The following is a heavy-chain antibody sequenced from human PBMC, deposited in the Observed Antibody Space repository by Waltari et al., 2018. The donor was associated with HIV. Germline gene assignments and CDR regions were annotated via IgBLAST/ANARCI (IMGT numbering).Heavy chain of an antibody. V-gene: IGHV4-34*01. J-gene: IGHJ4*02. Sequence: QVQLQQWGAGLLKPSETLSLTCAVYGGSFSGYYWSWIRQPPGKGLEWIGEINHSGSTNYNPSLKSRVTISVDTSKNQFSLKLSSVTAADTAVYYCARGVNSYGYAPNDYWGQGTLVTVSS. CDR2: INHSGST. CDR1: GGSFSGYY. D-gene: IGHD5-18*01. CDR3: ARGVNSYGYAPNDY.